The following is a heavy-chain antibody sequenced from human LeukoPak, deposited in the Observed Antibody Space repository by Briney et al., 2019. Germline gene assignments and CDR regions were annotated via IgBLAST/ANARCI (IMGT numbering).Heavy chain of an antibody. J-gene: IGHJ4*02. Sequence: PSETLSLNCAVSGYSISSGYYWGWIRQPPGKGLEWIGNIYHSSNTYYSPSLKSRVTISVDMSKNHFSLKLSSMTAADTAVYYCAAIAVAGQFDFWGQGLLVTVSS. CDR2: IYHSSNT. D-gene: IGHD6-19*01. CDR3: AAIAVAGQFDF. V-gene: IGHV4-38-2*01. CDR1: GYSISSGYY.